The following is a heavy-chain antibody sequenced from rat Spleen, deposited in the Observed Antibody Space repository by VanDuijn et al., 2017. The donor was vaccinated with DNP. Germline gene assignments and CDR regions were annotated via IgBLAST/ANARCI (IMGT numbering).Heavy chain of an antibody. CDR2: IHSDGSST. J-gene: IGHJ3*01. CDR1: GFTFSDYN. CDR3: ARWSMAFAY. V-gene: IGHV5-7*01. Sequence: EVRLVESGGGLVQPGRSLKLSCAASGFTFSDYNMAWVRQAPKKGLEWVAIIHSDGSSTYYRDSVRGRFTFSRDNAEGTLYLQMDSLRSEDTATYYCARWSMAFAYWGQGTLVTVSS. D-gene: IGHD4-2*01.